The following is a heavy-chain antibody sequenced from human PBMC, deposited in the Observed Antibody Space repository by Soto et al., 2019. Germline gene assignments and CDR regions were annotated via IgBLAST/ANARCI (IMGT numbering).Heavy chain of an antibody. Sequence: EVQLLESGGGLVQPGGSLRLSCAASGFTFSSYVMSWVRQAPGKGLEWVSALSGSGDNTYYADSVRGRLTISRDNSKNTLYLQMNSLRAEVMALDYCAKGGSVGCQGPGTLDYWGQGTLVGVSS. CDR3: AKGGSVGCQGPGTLDY. J-gene: IGHJ4*02. CDR2: LSGSGDNT. V-gene: IGHV3-23*01. D-gene: IGHD1-26*01. CDR1: GFTFSSYV.